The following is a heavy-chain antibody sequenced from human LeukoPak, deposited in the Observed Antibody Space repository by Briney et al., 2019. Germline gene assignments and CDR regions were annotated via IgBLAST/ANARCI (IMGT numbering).Heavy chain of an antibody. Sequence: GGSLSLSCAASGFTFSSYAMSWVRQAPGKGLEWVSAISGSGGSTYYADSVKGRFTISRDNSKNTLYLQMNSLRAEDTAVYYCAKDGYSCGYYFDYWGQGTLVTVSS. V-gene: IGHV3-23*01. D-gene: IGHD5-18*01. CDR1: GFTFSSYA. CDR2: ISGSGGST. J-gene: IGHJ4*02. CDR3: AKDGYSCGYYFDY.